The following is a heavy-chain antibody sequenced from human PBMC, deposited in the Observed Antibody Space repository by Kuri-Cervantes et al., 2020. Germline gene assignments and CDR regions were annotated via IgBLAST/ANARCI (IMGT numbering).Heavy chain of an antibody. CDR3: ARDQRSSGWLSGYYYYYGMDV. D-gene: IGHD6-19*01. CDR1: EFTFSGYW. CDR2: IKQDGSEK. V-gene: IGHV3-7*01. J-gene: IGHJ6*02. Sequence: GGSLRLSCVASEFTFSGYWMTWVRQAPGKGLEWVANIKQDGSEKYYVDSVKGRFTISRDNAKNSVYLQMNSLRAEDTAVYYCARDQRSSGWLSGYYYYYGMDVWGQGTTVTVSS.